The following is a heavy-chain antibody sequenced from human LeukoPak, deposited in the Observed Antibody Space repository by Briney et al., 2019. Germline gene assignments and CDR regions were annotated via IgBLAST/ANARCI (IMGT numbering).Heavy chain of an antibody. CDR3: ARLNWKFEY. Sequence: GGSLRLSCAASGFTFDDYAMPWVRQAPGKGLEWVSGISWNSGSIGYADSVKGRFTISRDNAKNSLYLQMNSLRVEDTAVYYCARLNWKFEYWGQGTLVTVSS. D-gene: IGHD1-20*01. J-gene: IGHJ4*02. CDR2: ISWNSGSI. V-gene: IGHV3-9*01. CDR1: GFTFDDYA.